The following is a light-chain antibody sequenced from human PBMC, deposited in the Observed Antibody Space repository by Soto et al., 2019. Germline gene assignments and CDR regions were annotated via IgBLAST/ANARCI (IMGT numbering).Light chain of an antibody. CDR3: LQDYSYPWT. V-gene: IGKV1-6*01. CDR1: QGIRND. Sequence: AIHFTQSPSSLAASVGDRVTITCRASQGIRNDLGWYQQKPGKAPKLLIYAASSLQSGVPSRFSGSASGTDFTLTISSLQPEDFATYYCLQDYSYPWTFGQGTKVDIK. J-gene: IGKJ1*01. CDR2: AAS.